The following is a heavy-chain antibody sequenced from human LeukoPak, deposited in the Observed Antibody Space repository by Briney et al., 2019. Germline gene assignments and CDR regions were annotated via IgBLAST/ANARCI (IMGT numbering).Heavy chain of an antibody. Sequence: TGGSLRLSCAASGFTFSSYGMHWVRQAPGKGLEWVAFIRYDGSNKYYADSVKGRFTISRDNSKNTLYLQMNSLRAEDTAAYYCAKEMGSSTSRSPLGYWGQGTLVTVSS. CDR3: AKEMGSSTSRSPLGY. D-gene: IGHD2-2*01. J-gene: IGHJ4*02. CDR1: GFTFSSYG. CDR2: IRYDGSNK. V-gene: IGHV3-30*02.